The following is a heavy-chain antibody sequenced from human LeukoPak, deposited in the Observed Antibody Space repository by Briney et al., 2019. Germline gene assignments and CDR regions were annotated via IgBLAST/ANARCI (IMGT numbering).Heavy chain of an antibody. CDR2: INHSGST. D-gene: IGHD6-6*01. CDR1: GGSFRGYY. CDR3: ARKSTAARHRPFDY. Sequence: SETLSLTCAVYGGSFRGYYWRWIRQPPGKGLEWIGEINHSGSTNYNPSLKSRVTISVDTSNNHFSLQLSSVPAADTAVYYCARKSTAARHRPFDYWGQGTLVTVSS. J-gene: IGHJ4*02. V-gene: IGHV4-34*01.